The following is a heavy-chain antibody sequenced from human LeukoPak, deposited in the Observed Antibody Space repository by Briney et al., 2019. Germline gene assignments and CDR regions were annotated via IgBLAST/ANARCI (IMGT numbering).Heavy chain of an antibody. D-gene: IGHD6-19*01. Sequence: PSETLSPTCSVSGGSISSSNYYWVWIRQPPGKGLEWIGSIYYSGSTYYNPSLKSRVTLSVDTSKNQFSLKLSSVTAADTAVYYCARQKAVAGSNLGGWYDYWGQGTLVTVSS. CDR1: GGSISSSNYY. J-gene: IGHJ4*02. V-gene: IGHV4-39*01. CDR2: IYYSGST. CDR3: ARQKAVAGSNLGGWYDY.